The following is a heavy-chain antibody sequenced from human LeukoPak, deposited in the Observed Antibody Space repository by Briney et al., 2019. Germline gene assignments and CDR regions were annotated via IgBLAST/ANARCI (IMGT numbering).Heavy chain of an antibody. V-gene: IGHV3-30*18. D-gene: IGHD2-15*01. CDR1: GFTLSSYD. J-gene: IGHJ4*02. CDR3: AKDSFNSGPYCSGGSCYPYYFDY. Sequence: GGSLRLSCAASGFTLSSYDMHWVRQAPGKGLEWVAVISYDGSNKSYADSVKGRFTISRDNSKNTLYLQMNSLRAEDTAVYYCAKDSFNSGPYCSGGSCYPYYFDYWGQGTLVTVSS. CDR2: ISYDGSNK.